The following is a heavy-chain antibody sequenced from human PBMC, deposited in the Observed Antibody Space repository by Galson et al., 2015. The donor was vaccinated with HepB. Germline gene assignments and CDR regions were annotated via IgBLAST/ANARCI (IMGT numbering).Heavy chain of an antibody. V-gene: IGHV3-48*02. D-gene: IGHD5-18*01. Sequence: SLRLSCAASGFTFSSYSMNWVRQAPGKGLEWVSYISSSSSTIYYADSVKGRFTISRDNAKNSLYLQMNSLRDEDTAVYYCARDSGYSYGLWYFDYWGQGTLVTVSS. CDR3: ARDSGYSYGLWYFDY. J-gene: IGHJ4*02. CDR2: ISSSSSTI. CDR1: GFTFSSYS.